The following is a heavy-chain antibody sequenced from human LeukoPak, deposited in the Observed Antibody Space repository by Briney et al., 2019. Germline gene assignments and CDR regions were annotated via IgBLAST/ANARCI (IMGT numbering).Heavy chain of an antibody. V-gene: IGHV2-70*04. Sequence: SGPALVKPTQTLTLTCTLSGISLSTSGMRVSWIRQPPGEALEWLARIDWDDDKFYSTSLKTRLTISKDTSENQVVLTMTNMDPVDTATYYCARTESGSRFDYWGQGTLVTVSS. J-gene: IGHJ4*02. CDR1: GISLSTSGMR. D-gene: IGHD1-26*01. CDR3: ARTESGSRFDY. CDR2: IDWDDDK.